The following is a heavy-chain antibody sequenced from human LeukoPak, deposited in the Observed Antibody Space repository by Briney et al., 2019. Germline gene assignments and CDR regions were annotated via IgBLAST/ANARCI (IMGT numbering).Heavy chain of an antibody. Sequence: SGGSLRLSCAASGFTFSSYAMSWVRQAPGKGLEWVSAISGSGGSTYYADSVKGRFTISRDNSKNTLYLQMNSLRAEDTAVYYCARLAFWVDTANRGMDVWGQGTTVTVSS. V-gene: IGHV3-23*01. D-gene: IGHD5-18*01. CDR3: ARLAFWVDTANRGMDV. J-gene: IGHJ6*02. CDR2: ISGSGGST. CDR1: GFTFSSYA.